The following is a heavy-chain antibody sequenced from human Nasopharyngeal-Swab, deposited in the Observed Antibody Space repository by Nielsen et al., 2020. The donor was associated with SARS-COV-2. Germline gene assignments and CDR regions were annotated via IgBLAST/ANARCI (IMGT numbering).Heavy chain of an antibody. D-gene: IGHD3-3*01. CDR1: GFNFNYYS. CDR3: ARDRTDYDFWSHYYTYYLDF. Sequence: GESLKISCAASGFNFNYYSMNWVRQAPGKGLEWVSYITSSSGIIYYADSVKGRFTISRDNAKNLLYLQMNSLRAEDTAVYYCARDRTDYDFWSHYYTYYLDFWGQGTLVTVSS. CDR2: ITSSSGII. V-gene: IGHV3-48*04. J-gene: IGHJ4*02.